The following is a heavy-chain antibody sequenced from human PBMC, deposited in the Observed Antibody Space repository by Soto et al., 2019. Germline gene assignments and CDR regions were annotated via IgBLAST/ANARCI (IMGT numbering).Heavy chain of an antibody. J-gene: IGHJ6*02. Sequence: QVQLQESGPGLVKPSQTLSLTCTVSGGSISSGGYYWSWIRQHPGNGLEWIGYIYYSGSNYYNPSLKSRVTISVDTAKNQFSLKLSSVTAADTAVYYCARNPSSYYYYGMDVWGQGTTVTVSS. D-gene: IGHD2-2*01. CDR1: GGSISSGGYY. CDR2: IYYSGSN. V-gene: IGHV4-31*03. CDR3: ARNPSSYYYYGMDV.